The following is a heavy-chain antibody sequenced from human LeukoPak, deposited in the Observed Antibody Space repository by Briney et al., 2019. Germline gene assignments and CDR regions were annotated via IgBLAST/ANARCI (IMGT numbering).Heavy chain of an antibody. J-gene: IGHJ3*02. CDR2: IGSSGGST. CDR3: AKVTSQRRGSQSGCDI. CDR1: GFTFSSYG. V-gene: IGHV3-23*01. Sequence: PGGSLRLSCAASGFTFSSYGMSWVLQGPGKGLEWVSAIGSSGGSTYYADSVNGRFTISRDNSKNTLFLQMNSLRADDTAVYYCAKVTSQRRGSQSGCDIWGQGTMVTVSS. D-gene: IGHD3-3*01.